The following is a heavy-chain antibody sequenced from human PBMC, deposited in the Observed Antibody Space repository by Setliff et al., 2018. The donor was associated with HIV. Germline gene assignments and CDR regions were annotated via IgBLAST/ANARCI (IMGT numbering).Heavy chain of an antibody. Sequence: SETLSLTCTVSGGSISSSSYYWGWIRQPPGKGLEWIGNIYYNGSTYSTPSLKSRVTISVDTSKNQFSLKLSSVTAADTAMYYCARWGEPAQRGFDIWGQGTMVTVSS. CDR3: ARWGEPAQRGFDI. V-gene: IGHV4-39*01. D-gene: IGHD3-16*01. J-gene: IGHJ3*02. CDR2: IYYNGST. CDR1: GGSISSSSYY.